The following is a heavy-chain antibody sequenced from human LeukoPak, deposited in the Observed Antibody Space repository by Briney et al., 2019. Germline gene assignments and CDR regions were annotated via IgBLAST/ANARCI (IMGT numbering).Heavy chain of an antibody. CDR1: GDSIGSHY. Sequence: SETLSLTCTVSGDSIGSHYWSWIRHPPGKGLEWIGYIFYVGSTNYNPSLKSRVTISVDTSKNQFSLKLNSVTAADTAVYYCARDYYDSRGEAFDIWGQGTMVTVSS. J-gene: IGHJ3*02. V-gene: IGHV4-59*11. D-gene: IGHD3-22*01. CDR2: IFYVGST. CDR3: ARDYYDSRGEAFDI.